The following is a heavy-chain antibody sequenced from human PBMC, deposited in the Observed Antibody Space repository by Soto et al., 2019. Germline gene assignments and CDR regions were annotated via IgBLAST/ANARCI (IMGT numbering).Heavy chain of an antibody. Sequence: GSLRLSCTASGFTFGDYAMSWFRQAPGKGLEWVGFIRSKAYSGTTEYAASVKGRFTISRDDSKSIAYLQMNSLKTEDTAVYYCAGSGSYYYYYYGMDVWGQGTTVTVSS. J-gene: IGHJ6*02. CDR3: AGSGSYYYYYYGMDV. V-gene: IGHV3-49*03. CDR1: GFTFGDYA. CDR2: IRSKAYSGTT. D-gene: IGHD3-10*01.